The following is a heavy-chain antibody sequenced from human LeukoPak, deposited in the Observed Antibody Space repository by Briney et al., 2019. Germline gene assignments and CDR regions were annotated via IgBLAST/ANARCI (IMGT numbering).Heavy chain of an antibody. CDR3: ARGGYSGYPTPLYYGMDV. J-gene: IGHJ6*04. CDR1: GGSFSGYY. V-gene: IGHV4-34*01. Sequence: SETLSLTCAVYGGSFSGYYWSWIRQPPGKGLEWIGEINHSGSTNYNPSLKRRATISVDTSKNQFSLKLSSVTAADTAVYYCARGGYSGYPTPLYYGMDVWGKGTTVTVSS. CDR2: INHSGST. D-gene: IGHD5-12*01.